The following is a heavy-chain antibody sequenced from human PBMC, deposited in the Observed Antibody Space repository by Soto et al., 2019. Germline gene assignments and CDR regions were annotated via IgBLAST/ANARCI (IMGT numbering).Heavy chain of an antibody. Sequence: HLQLQESGSGLVKPSQTLSLTCAVSGGSISSGGYSWSWIRQPPGKGLEWIGYIYHSGSTYYNPSLKSRVTISVDRSKNQFSLKLSSVTAADTAVYYCGRVPDRWGQGTLVTVSS. CDR3: GRVPDR. V-gene: IGHV4-30-2*01. CDR1: GGSISSGGYS. CDR2: IYHSGST. J-gene: IGHJ5*02. D-gene: IGHD2-2*01.